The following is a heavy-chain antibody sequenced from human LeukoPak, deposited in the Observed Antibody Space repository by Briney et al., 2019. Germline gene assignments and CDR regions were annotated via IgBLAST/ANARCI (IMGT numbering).Heavy chain of an antibody. V-gene: IGHV1-69*05. D-gene: IGHD3-22*01. CDR2: IIPIFGTA. Sequence: SVKVSCKASGGTFSSYAISWVRQAPGQGLEWMGRIIPIFGTANYAQKFQGSVTITMDESTSTAYMELSSLRSEDTAVYYCARDRSYYDSSGFLDYWGQGTLVTVSS. J-gene: IGHJ4*02. CDR3: ARDRSYYDSSGFLDY. CDR1: GGTFSSYA.